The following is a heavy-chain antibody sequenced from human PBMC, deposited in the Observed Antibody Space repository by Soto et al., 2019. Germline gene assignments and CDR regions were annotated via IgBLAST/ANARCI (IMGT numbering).Heavy chain of an antibody. CDR1: GGTFISSA. CDR2: IIPIFDTA. V-gene: IGHV1-69*13. D-gene: IGHD3-22*01. Sequence: SVKVSCKASGGTFISSAISWVRQAPGQGLEWMGGIIPIFDTANYAQKFQGRVTITADESTSTAYMELSSLRSEDTALYYCARGEKDYDSSGQPGFDYWG. J-gene: IGHJ4*01. CDR3: ARGEKDYDSSGQPGFDY.